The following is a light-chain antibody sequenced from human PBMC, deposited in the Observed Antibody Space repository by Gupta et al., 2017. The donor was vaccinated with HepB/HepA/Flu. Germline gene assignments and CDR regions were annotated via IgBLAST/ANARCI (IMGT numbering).Light chain of an antibody. V-gene: IGKV3-15*01. CDR2: GIS. J-gene: IGKJ2*01. CDR3: QQYNNWPPDT. Sequence: EILMIQSPPTLSVSPGETATLSCRASQSVSNNLAWYQKKPGQAPRLLIYGISTRATGIPARFSGSGSGTDFSLTISSLQPEDYAVYYCQQYNNWPPDTFGQGTKVEIK. CDR1: QSVSNN.